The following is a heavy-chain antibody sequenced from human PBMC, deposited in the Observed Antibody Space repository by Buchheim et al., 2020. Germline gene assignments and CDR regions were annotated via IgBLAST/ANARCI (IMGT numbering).Heavy chain of an antibody. V-gene: IGHV3-74*01. CDR2: INGDGSST. CDR3: ARAGTSGYLNV. CDR1: GFTFNSDW. Sequence: EVQLVESGGGLVQPGGSLRLSCAASGFTFNSDWMHWVRQAPGKGLVWVSRINGDGSSTDYADSVKGRFTISRDNAKNPLYLQMNSLRAGDTAVFYCARAGTSGYLNVWGQGTT. J-gene: IGHJ6*02. D-gene: IGHD3-22*01.